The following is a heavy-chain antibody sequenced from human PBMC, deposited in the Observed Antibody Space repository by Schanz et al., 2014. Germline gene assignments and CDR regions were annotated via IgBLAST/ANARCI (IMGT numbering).Heavy chain of an antibody. D-gene: IGHD3-16*01. CDR3: TKGRTFGR. CDR2: MNSKTGNT. Sequence: QVQLVQSGAEVKKPGASVKVSCEASGYTFTSYDINWVRQATGQGLEWMGWMNSKTGNTGYAQRFQGRVTMTRNTSIATANLELSSLRSGDTAVYYCTKGRTFGRWGQGTLVTGSS. J-gene: IGHJ4*02. V-gene: IGHV1-8*01. CDR1: GYTFTSYD.